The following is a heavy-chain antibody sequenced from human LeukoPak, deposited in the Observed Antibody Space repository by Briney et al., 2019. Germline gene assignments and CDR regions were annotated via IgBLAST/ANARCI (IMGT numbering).Heavy chain of an antibody. CDR1: GYTFTSYY. J-gene: IGHJ3*02. CDR3: AREGPYYDFWSGYTDAFDI. V-gene: IGHV1-46*01. D-gene: IGHD3-3*01. CDR2: INPSAGST. Sequence: GASVKVSCKASGYTFTSYYMHWVRQAPGQGLEWMGIINPSAGSTSYAQKFQGRVTMTREMSPSTVYMEPSSLRSEDTAVYYCAREGPYYDFWSGYTDAFDIWGQGTMVTVCS.